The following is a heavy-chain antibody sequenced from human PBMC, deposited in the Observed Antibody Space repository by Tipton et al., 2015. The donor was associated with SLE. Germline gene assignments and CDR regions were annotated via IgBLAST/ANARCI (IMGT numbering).Heavy chain of an antibody. D-gene: IGHD5-18*01. CDR3: ARSKMDTSPTDI. J-gene: IGHJ3*02. Sequence: SLRLSCAASGFTFDDYGMSWVRQAPGKGLEWVSGINWKGGSTGYADSVKGRFTISRDNAKNSLYLQMNSLRAEDTALYSCARSKMDTSPTDIWGQGTMVTVSS. CDR1: GFTFDDYG. CDR2: INWKGGST. V-gene: IGHV3-20*04.